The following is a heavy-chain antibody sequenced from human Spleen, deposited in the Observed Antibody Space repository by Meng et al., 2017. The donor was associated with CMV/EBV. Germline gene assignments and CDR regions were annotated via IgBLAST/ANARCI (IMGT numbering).Heavy chain of an antibody. CDR2: IYYGGST. V-gene: IGHV4-59*12. Sequence: SETLSLTCAVSGGSISSYYWSWIRQPPGKGLEWIGYIYYGGSTNYNPSLKSRVTISVDTSKNQFSLKLSSVTAADTAVYYCARAAVRIAAAGSYYYYGMDVWGQGTTVTVSS. CDR1: GGSISSYY. J-gene: IGHJ6*02. CDR3: ARAAVRIAAAGSYYYYGMDV. D-gene: IGHD6-13*01.